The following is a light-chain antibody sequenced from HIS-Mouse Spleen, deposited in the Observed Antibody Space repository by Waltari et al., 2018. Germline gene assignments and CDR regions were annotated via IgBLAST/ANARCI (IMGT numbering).Light chain of an antibody. CDR1: QRVLYSSNNKNY. CDR2: WAS. Sequence: DIVMTQSPDSLAVSLCERATIKFTSSQRVLYSSNNKNYLPWYQQKPGQPPKLLIYWASTRESGVPDRFSGSGSGTDFTLTISSLQAEDVAVYYCQQYYSTPYTFGQGTKLEIK. J-gene: IGKJ2*01. CDR3: QQYYSTPYT. V-gene: IGKV4-1*01.